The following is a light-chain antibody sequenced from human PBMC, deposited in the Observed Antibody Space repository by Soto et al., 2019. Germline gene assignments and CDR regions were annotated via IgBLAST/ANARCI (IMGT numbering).Light chain of an antibody. J-gene: IGKJ5*01. CDR3: QQRSNLPIT. CDR2: DAS. Sequence: EIVLTQSPATLSLSPGERATLSCRASQSISSYLDWYQQKRGQAPRLLIYDASKMATGIPARFSGSGSWTDFTLTICRLEPEDFAFYYCQQRSNLPITFGQGTRLEIK. CDR1: QSISSY. V-gene: IGKV3-11*01.